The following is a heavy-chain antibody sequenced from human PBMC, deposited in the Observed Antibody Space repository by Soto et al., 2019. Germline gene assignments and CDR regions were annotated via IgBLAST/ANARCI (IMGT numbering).Heavy chain of an antibody. V-gene: IGHV1-2*02. Sequence: RASVKVSCKASGYTFTGYFMHWVRQAPGQGLEWMGWINPNRGDTRYAEMFQDRVVMTSDTSVTTVYMELSGLRFDDTAVYYCARRISTATIPFDYWGQGTRVTVPQ. CDR1: GYTFTGYF. D-gene: IGHD2-15*01. J-gene: IGHJ4*02. CDR3: ARRISTATIPFDY. CDR2: INPNRGDT.